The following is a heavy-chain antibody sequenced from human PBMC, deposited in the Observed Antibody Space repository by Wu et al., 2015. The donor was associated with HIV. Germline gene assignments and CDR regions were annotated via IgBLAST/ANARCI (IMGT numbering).Heavy chain of an antibody. Sequence: QVQLVQSGAEVKKPGSSVKVSCKASGGTFSSYAISWVRQAPGQGLEWMGRIIPIFGTANYAQKFQGRVTITADESTSTAYMELSSLRSEDTAVYYCARDGTPRYSGYVGVADYWGQGTLVTGLL. CDR2: IIPIFGTA. J-gene: IGHJ4*02. CDR3: ARDGTPRYSGYVGVADY. CDR1: GGTFSSYA. V-gene: IGHV1-69*13. D-gene: IGHD5-12*01.